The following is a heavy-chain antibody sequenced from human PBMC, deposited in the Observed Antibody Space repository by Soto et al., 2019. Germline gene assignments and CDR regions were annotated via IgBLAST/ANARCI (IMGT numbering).Heavy chain of an antibody. V-gene: IGHV4-34*01. CDR1: GGCFSGYY. CDR2: INHSGST. D-gene: IGHD6-19*01. J-gene: IGHJ5*02. Sequence: SETLSLTCAVYGGCFSGYYRSWIRQPPGKGLEWIGEINHSGSTNYNPSLKSRVTISVDTSKNQFSLKLSSVTAADTAVYYFASGRQWLVRGWFDPWGQGTLVTVSS. CDR3: ASGRQWLVRGWFDP.